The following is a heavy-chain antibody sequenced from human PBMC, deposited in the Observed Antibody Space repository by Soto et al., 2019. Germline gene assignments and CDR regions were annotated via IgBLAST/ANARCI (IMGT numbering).Heavy chain of an antibody. CDR1: GFTVSSNY. CDR3: ARWNSGSHGGFDY. J-gene: IGHJ4*02. V-gene: IGHV3-53*01. Sequence: EVQLVESGGGLIQPGGSLRLSCAASGFTVSSNYMSWVRQAPGKGLEWVSVIYSGGSTYYADSVRGRFTISRDNSKNTLYLQMTSLRAEDTAVYYCARWNSGSHGGFDYCGQGTLVTVSS. D-gene: IGHD1-26*01. CDR2: IYSGGST.